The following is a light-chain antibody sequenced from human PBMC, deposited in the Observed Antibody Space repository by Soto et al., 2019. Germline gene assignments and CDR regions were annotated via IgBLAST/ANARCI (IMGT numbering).Light chain of an antibody. J-gene: IGLJ1*01. CDR2: EVS. V-gene: IGLV2-18*02. Sequence: QSALTRPPSVSGSPGQAVAISCTGTGSDVGSYNRVSWYQRPPGTAPRLVISEVSNRPSGVPDRFSGSKSGNTASLIISGLQAEDEGDYYCSSYTISSTYVFGTGTKVTVL. CDR3: SSYTISSTYV. CDR1: GSDVGSYNR.